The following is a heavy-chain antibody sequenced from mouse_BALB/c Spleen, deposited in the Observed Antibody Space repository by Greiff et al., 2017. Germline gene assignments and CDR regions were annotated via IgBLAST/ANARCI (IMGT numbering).Heavy chain of an antibody. Sequence: VQLKESGPELEKPGASVKISCKASGYSFTGYNMNWVKQSNGKSLEWIGNIDPYDGGTSYNQKFKGKATLTVDKSSSTAYMQLKSLTSEDSAVYYCARSGGNYVYAMDYWGQGTSVTVSS. CDR2: IDPYDGGT. V-gene: IGHV1S135*01. CDR1: GYSFTGYN. D-gene: IGHD2-1*01. CDR3: ARSGGNYVYAMDY. J-gene: IGHJ4*01.